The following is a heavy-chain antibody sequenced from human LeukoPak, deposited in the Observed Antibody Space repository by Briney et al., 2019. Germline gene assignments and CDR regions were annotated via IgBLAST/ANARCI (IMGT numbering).Heavy chain of an antibody. CDR2: IYPGDSDT. J-gene: IGHJ6*03. V-gene: IGHV5-51*01. CDR1: GYSFTSYW. CDR3: ARGIGAARQSYYYYMDV. Sequence: GESLKISCKGSGYSFTSYWIGWVRQMPGKGLEWMGIIYPGDSDTRYSPSFQGQVTISADKSISTAYLQWSSLKASDTAMYYCARGIGAARQSYYYYMDVWGKGTTVTVSS. D-gene: IGHD6-6*01.